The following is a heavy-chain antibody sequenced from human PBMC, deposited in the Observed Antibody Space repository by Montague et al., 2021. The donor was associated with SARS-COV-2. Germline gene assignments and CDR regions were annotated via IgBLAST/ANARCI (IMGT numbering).Heavy chain of an antibody. CDR3: ARDRFDFGAGRQGTIDF. CDR2: MNITGKT. D-gene: IGHD3-10*01. CDR1: GDSITNHY. J-gene: IGHJ4*02. V-gene: IGHV4-4*07. Sequence: SETLSLTCSVSGDSITNHYWSWIRQPAGKGLEWIGRMNITGKTKFSPFFSSRLTMSADTSKNQFSLKLTSVTAADTAIYFCARDRFDFGAGRQGTIDFWGQGTLVTVSS.